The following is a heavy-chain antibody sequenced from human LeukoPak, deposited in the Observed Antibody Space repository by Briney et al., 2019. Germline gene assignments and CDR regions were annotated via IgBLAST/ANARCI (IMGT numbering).Heavy chain of an antibody. Sequence: PSETLSLTCTVSGGSISSSSYYWSWIRQPAGKGLEWIGRIYTSGSTNYNPSLKSRVTISVDTSKNQFSLKLSSVTAADTAVYYCARLPHRIAVAGTRFDYWGQGTLVTVSS. D-gene: IGHD6-19*01. CDR1: GGSISSSSYY. CDR3: ARLPHRIAVAGTRFDY. CDR2: IYTSGST. J-gene: IGHJ4*02. V-gene: IGHV4-61*02.